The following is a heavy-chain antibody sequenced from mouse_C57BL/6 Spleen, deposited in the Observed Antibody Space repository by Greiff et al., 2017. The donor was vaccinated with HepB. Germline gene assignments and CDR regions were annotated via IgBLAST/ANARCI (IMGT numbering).Heavy chain of an antibody. J-gene: IGHJ4*01. CDR2: INPNNGGT. CDR3: AHYGSSPYYYAMDY. D-gene: IGHD1-1*01. Sequence: VQLQQSGPELVKPGASVKISCKASGYTFTDYYMNWVKQSHGKSLEWIGDINPNNGGTSYNQKFKGKATLTVDKSSSTAYMELRSLTSEDSAVYYCAHYGSSPYYYAMDYWGQGTSVTVSS. CDR1: GYTFTDYY. V-gene: IGHV1-26*01.